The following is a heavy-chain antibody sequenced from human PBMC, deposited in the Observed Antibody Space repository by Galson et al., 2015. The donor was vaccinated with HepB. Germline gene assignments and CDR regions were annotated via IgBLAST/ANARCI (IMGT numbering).Heavy chain of an antibody. CDR1: AFTFSNYG. CDR2: IWHDGSNQ. Sequence: YLRLSCAASAFTFSNYGMHCVRQAPGKGLKGVGVIWHDGSNQHYLDSLKGPFTTSRDKSHNTLYLQINSLRGEDTAVYYCARADIGSYYPLLDYWGQGTLFTVSS. V-gene: IGHV3-33*01. D-gene: IGHD1-26*01. CDR3: ARADIGSYYPLLDY. J-gene: IGHJ4*02.